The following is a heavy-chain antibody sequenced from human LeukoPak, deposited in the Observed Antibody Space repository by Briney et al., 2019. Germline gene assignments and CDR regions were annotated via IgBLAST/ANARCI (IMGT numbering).Heavy chain of an antibody. CDR3: AITTVVTSPLDY. J-gene: IGHJ4*02. D-gene: IGHD4-23*01. CDR1: GGSFSGYY. V-gene: IGHV4-39*01. CDR2: FYYSGST. Sequence: SETLSLTCAVYGGSFSGYYWGWIRQPPGKGLEWIGSFYYSGSTYYNPSLKSRLTISVDTSKNQFSLKLSSVTAADTAVYYCAITTVVTSPLDYWGQGTLVTVSS.